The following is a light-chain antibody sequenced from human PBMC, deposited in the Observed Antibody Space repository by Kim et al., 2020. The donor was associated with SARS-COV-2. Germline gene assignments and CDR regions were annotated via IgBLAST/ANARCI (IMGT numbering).Light chain of an antibody. V-gene: IGLV1-47*01. CDR2: SNN. J-gene: IGLJ3*02. Sequence: GPKVSITYSGSSSNSESNHHYWYQQLPGTAPKLLIYSNNQRPSAVPDRLSGSPSGTSASLAISGLRSEDEADYYCAAWDDSLSVGVFGGGTQLTVL. CDR3: AAWDDSLSVGV. CDR1: SSNSESNH.